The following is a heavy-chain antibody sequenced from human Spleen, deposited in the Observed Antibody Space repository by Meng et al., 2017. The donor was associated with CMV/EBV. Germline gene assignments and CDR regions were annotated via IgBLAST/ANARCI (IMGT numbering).Heavy chain of an antibody. CDR1: GFTFSSYA. V-gene: IGHV3-30-3*01. D-gene: IGHD6-13*01. Sequence: QVQLVESXXGXVQPGXXLXXXXXXSGFTFSSYAMHWVRQAPGKGLEWVAVISYDGSNKYYADSVKGRFTISRDNSKNTLYLQMNSLRAEDTAVYYCARDPRWGIGAGGGDRWGQGTLVTVSS. CDR2: ISYDGSNK. CDR3: ARDPRWGIGAGGGDR. J-gene: IGHJ4*02.